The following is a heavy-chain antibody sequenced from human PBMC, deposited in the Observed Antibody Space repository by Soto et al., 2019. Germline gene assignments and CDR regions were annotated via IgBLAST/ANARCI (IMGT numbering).Heavy chain of an antibody. V-gene: IGHV3-11*01. CDR2: ISSSGSTI. Sequence: GGSLRLSCAASGFTFSDYYMSWIRQAPGKGLEWVSYISSSGSTIYYADSVKGRFTISRDNAKNSLYLQMNSLRAEDTAVYYCARGLSCISTSCHVGPVDVWGQGTTVTVSS. D-gene: IGHD2-2*01. CDR1: GFTFSDYY. CDR3: ARGLSCISTSCHVGPVDV. J-gene: IGHJ6*02.